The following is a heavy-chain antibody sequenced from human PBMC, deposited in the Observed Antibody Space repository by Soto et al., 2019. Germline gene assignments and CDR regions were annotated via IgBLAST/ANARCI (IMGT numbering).Heavy chain of an antibody. Sequence: GGSLRLSCSASGFTFSSYAMHWVRQAPGKGLEYVSAISSNGGSTYYADSVKGRFTISRDNSKNTLYLQMSSLRAEDMAVYYCVRAFVAAAGKSAFDIWGQGTMVTVSS. J-gene: IGHJ3*02. V-gene: IGHV3-64D*06. D-gene: IGHD6-13*01. CDR3: VRAFVAAAGKSAFDI. CDR1: GFTFSSYA. CDR2: ISSNGGST.